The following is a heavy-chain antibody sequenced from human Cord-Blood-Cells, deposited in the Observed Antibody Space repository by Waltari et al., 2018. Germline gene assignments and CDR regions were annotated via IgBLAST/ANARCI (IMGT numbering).Heavy chain of an antibody. D-gene: IGHD1-26*01. Sequence: QVQLQQWGAGLLKPSETLSLTCAVYGGSFSGYYWSRNRQPPGKGLEWIGEINHSGSTNYNPSLKSRVTISVDTSKNQFSLKLSSVTAADTAVYYCAREPVRMGDYWGQGTLVTVSS. CDR2: INHSGST. J-gene: IGHJ4*02. CDR3: AREPVRMGDY. CDR1: GGSFSGYY. V-gene: IGHV4-34*01.